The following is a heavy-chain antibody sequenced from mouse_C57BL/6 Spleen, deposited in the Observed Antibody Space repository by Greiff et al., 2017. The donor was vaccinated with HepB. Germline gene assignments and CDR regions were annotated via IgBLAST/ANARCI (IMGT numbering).Heavy chain of an antibody. CDR3: ARKEGYGPYYYAMDY. V-gene: IGHV5-17*01. CDR2: ISSGSSTI. CDR1: GFTFSDYG. D-gene: IGHD2-2*01. Sequence: EVKLVESGGGLVKPGGSLKLSCVASGFTFSDYGMHWVRQAPEKGLEWVAYISSGSSTIYYADTVKGRFTISRDNAKYTLFLQMTSLRSEDTAMYYCARKEGYGPYYYAMDYWGQGTSVTVSS. J-gene: IGHJ4*01.